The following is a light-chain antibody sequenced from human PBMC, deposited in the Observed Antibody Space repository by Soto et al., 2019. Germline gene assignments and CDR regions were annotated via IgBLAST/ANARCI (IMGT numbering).Light chain of an antibody. CDR1: QSLLYSSNNKIY. Sequence: DIVMTQSPDSLAVSLGERATINCKSSQSLLYSSNNKIYLAWYQQKPGQPPKLLIYWASTRESGVPDRFSGSGSGTEFTLTINSLQSEDFAVYYCQQYNNWPRTFGQGTKVDIK. CDR3: QQYNNWPRT. J-gene: IGKJ1*01. V-gene: IGKV4-1*01. CDR2: WAS.